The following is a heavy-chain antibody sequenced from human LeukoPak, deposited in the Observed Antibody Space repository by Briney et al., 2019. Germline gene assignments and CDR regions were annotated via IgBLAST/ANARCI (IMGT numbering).Heavy chain of an antibody. CDR2: IYYSGST. D-gene: IGHD3-10*01. CDR1: GGSISSYY. CDR3: ARVTAYYGSGSYSIDASLFDY. V-gene: IGHV4-59*01. Sequence: SETLSLTCTVSGGSISSYYWSWIRQPPGKVLEWIGYIYYSGSTNYNPSLKSRVTISVDTSKNQFSLKLSSVTAADTAVYYCARVTAYYGSGSYSIDASLFDYWGQGTLVTVSS. J-gene: IGHJ4*02.